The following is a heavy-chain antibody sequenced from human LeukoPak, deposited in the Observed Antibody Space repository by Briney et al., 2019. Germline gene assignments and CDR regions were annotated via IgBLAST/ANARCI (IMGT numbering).Heavy chain of an antibody. CDR2: IYYSGST. D-gene: IGHD4-17*01. CDR3: ARTLRGYYYYYMDV. CDR1: GGSISSGGYY. Sequence: TLSLTCTVSGGSISSGGYYWSWIRQHPGKGLESIGYIYYSGSTYYNPSLKSRVTISVDTSKNQFSLKLSSVTAADTAVYYCARTLRGYYYYYMDVWGKGTTVTVSS. V-gene: IGHV4-31*03. J-gene: IGHJ6*03.